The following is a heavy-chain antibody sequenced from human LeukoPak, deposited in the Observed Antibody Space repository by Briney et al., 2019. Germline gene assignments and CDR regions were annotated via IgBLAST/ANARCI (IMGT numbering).Heavy chain of an antibody. CDR3: ARSSVARGLDLAAAAGPY. J-gene: IGHJ4*02. CDR1: VFTFSRHW. Sequence: GGSLRVSRADSVFTFSRHWMCWVRQAPGKGVEWVANINQGGSEIYYVDSVRGRFTISRDNAKNSLYLQMNSLRAEDKSVYYCARSSVARGLDLAAAAGPYWGQGTLVTVSS. D-gene: IGHD6-13*01. V-gene: IGHV3-7*01. CDR2: INQGGSEI.